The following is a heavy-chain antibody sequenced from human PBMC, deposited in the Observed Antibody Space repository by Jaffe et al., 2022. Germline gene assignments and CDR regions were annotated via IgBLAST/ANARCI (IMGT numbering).Heavy chain of an antibody. J-gene: IGHJ6*03. D-gene: IGHD2-2*01. Sequence: QVQLVQSGAEVKKPGASVKVSCKASGYTFTSYYMHWVRQAPGQGLEWMGIINPSGGSTSYAQKFQGRVTMTRDTSTSTVYMELSSLRSEDTAVYYCAREGDLLPPVGFDYYYYYYMDVWGKGTTVTVSS. CDR3: AREGDLLPPVGFDYYYYYYMDV. V-gene: IGHV1-46*03. CDR2: INPSGGST. CDR1: GYTFTSYY.